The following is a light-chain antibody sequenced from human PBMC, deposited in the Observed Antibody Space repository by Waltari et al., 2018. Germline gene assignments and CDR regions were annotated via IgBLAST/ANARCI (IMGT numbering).Light chain of an antibody. CDR1: SSDVGSYNL. Sequence: QSALTQPASVSGSPGQSITISCTGASSDVGSYNLVSWYRQHPGHAPKFVIYEVKSRPAGVSHRFSGSKSGNTASLTISGLQTEDEADYFCCSYAGSSTYVFGTGTKVTVL. J-gene: IGLJ1*01. V-gene: IGLV2-23*02. CDR2: EVK. CDR3: CSYAGSSTYV.